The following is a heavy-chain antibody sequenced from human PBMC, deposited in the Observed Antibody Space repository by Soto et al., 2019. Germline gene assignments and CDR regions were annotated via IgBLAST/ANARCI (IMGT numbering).Heavy chain of an antibody. CDR2: ISYDGSSE. V-gene: IGHV3-30*18. Sequence: VQMVESGGGVVQPGRSLRLSCAASGFSFSSYGMHWVRQAPGKGLDWVAVISYDGSSEYLTDSVRGRFTISKDNSKKTLYLQMNSLTTDDTGVYYCAKDRDAYNSGGMDVWGQGTTVTVSS. D-gene: IGHD1-1*01. CDR1: GFSFSSYG. CDR3: AKDRDAYNSGGMDV. J-gene: IGHJ6*02.